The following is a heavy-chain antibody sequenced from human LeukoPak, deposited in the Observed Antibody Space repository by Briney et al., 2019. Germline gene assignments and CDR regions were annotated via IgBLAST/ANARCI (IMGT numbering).Heavy chain of an antibody. V-gene: IGHV3-74*01. D-gene: IGHD3-10*01. Sequence: PGGSLRLSYAASGVTFSSHSMHWVRQAPGKGLVWVSGISNDGTSTTYADSVKGRFTISRDNAKNTLYLQMHSLRAEDTAVYSCARGWFGPDSCGQGTLVTVSS. CDR1: GVTFSSHS. CDR2: ISNDGTST. CDR3: ARGWFGPDS. J-gene: IGHJ5*01.